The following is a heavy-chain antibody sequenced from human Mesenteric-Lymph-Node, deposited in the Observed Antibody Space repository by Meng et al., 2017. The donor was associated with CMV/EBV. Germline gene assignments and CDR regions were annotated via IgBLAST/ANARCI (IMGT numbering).Heavy chain of an antibody. CDR1: GFTFSSYA. CDR3: AKVRSYFGFDY. V-gene: IGHV3-9*01. D-gene: IGHD1-26*01. Sequence: SLKISCAASGFTFSSYAMHWVRQAPGKGLEWVSGITWSSGSIGYADSVKGRFTISRDNAKNSLYLQMNSLRAEDTAVYYCAKVRSYFGFDYWGQGTLVTVS. J-gene: IGHJ4*02. CDR2: ITWSSGSI.